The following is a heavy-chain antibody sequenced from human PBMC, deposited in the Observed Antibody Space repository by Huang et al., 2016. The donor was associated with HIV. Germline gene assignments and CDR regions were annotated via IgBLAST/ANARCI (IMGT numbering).Heavy chain of an antibody. CDR1: GFRFDNSA. CDR2: ISGNSSKI. J-gene: IGHJ4*02. CDR3: VKGDIVGTANFFDY. D-gene: IGHD1-26*01. V-gene: IGHV3-9*01. Sequence: EVQLVESGGNLIQTGGSLRLACAASGFRFDNSAMSWVRQAPGKGLEWVSSISGNSSKIAYGDYVKGRFTISRDNAMNSLYLQMNSLRPDDTALYYCVKGDIVGTANFFDYWGQGTQVSASS.